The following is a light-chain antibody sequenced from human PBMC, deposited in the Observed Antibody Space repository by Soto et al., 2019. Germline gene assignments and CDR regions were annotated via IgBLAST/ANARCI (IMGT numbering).Light chain of an antibody. V-gene: IGKV3-20*01. CDR2: GAS. Sequence: EMVLTQSPGTLSLSPGERATLSCRASQSVRNNYLAWYQQKPGQAPRLRIYGASSRATGIPDRFSGSGSGTGFTLTISRLEPEDFAVYYWQQSDNSPAFGQGTKVEIK. J-gene: IGKJ1*01. CDR3: QQSDNSPA. CDR1: QSVRNNY.